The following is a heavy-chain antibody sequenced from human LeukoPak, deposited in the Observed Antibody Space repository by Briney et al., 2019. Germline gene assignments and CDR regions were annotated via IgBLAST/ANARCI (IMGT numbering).Heavy chain of an antibody. J-gene: IGHJ4*02. CDR1: GFTLRGHS. Sequence: GGSLRLSCAATGFTLRGHSMNWVRQAPGKGLEWVSYISSSSSTIYYADSVKGRFTISRDNAKNSLYLQMNSLRAEDTAVYYCARGGGWYDPYYFDYWGQGTLVTVSS. CDR3: ARGGGWYDPYYFDY. CDR2: ISSSSSTI. D-gene: IGHD6-19*01. V-gene: IGHV3-48*04.